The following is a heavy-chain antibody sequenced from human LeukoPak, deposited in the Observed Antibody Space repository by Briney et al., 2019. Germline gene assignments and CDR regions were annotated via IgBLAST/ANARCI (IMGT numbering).Heavy chain of an antibody. V-gene: IGHV3-48*01. J-gene: IGHJ3*02. CDR3: ARGVAAPWAFDI. CDR2: ITSGSSTI. Sequence: PGGSLRLSCAASGFTFSSHSMNWVRQAPGKGLEWVSYITSGSSTIYYADSVKGRFTISRDNAKNSLYLQMNSLRAEDTAVYHCARGVAAPWAFDIWGQGTMVTVSS. CDR1: GFTFSSHS. D-gene: IGHD2-15*01.